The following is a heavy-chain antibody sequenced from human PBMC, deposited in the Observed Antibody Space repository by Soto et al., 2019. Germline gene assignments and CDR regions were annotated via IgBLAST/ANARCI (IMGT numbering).Heavy chain of an antibody. J-gene: IGHJ6*02. CDR1: GFTFSSYS. CDR3: ARDLAASYGMDV. D-gene: IGHD6-25*01. V-gene: IGHV3-21*01. CDR2: ISSSRSYI. Sequence: EVQLVESGGGLVKPGGSLRLSCAASGFTFSSYSMNWVRQAPGKGLEWVSSISSSRSYIYYPDSVKGRVTISRDNAKNSLYLQMNSLRAEDTAVYYCARDLAASYGMDVCGQVTTVTVSS.